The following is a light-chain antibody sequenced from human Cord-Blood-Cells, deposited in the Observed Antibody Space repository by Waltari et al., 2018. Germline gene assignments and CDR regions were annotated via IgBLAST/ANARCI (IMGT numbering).Light chain of an antibody. CDR2: DVS. J-gene: IGLJ3*02. CDR3: SSYTSSSTFVV. V-gene: IGLV2-14*01. CDR1: SSDVGGSNY. Sequence: QSALTQPASVSGSPGQSITIPCSGTSSDVGGSNYVSWYQQHPGKAPKLMIYDVSKRPSGVSNRFSGSKSGNTASLTISGLQAEDEADYYCSSYTSSSTFVVFGGGTKLTVL.